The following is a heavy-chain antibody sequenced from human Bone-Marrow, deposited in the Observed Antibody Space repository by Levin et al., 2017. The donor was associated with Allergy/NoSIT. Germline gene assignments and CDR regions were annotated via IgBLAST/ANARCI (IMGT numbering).Heavy chain of an antibody. CDR3: AKEGYCTNGVCPPNYYYYGMDV. CDR1: GFTFDDYA. V-gene: IGHV3-9*01. J-gene: IGHJ6*02. Sequence: PGGSLRLSCAASGFTFDDYAMHWVRQAPGKGLEWVSGISWNSGSIGYADSVKGRFTISRDNAKNSLYLQMNSLRAEDTALYYCAKEGYCTNGVCPPNYYYYGMDVWGQGTTVTVSS. D-gene: IGHD2-8*01. CDR2: ISWNSGSI.